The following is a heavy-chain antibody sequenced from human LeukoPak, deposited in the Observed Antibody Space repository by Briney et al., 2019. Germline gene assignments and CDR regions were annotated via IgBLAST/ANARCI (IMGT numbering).Heavy chain of an antibody. V-gene: IGHV3-23*01. D-gene: IGHD1-26*01. CDR2: ISGSGGNT. CDR1: GLIFSDYG. J-gene: IGHJ3*02. Sequence: PGGSLRLSCTASGLIFSDYGMSWVRQTPGKGLEWVSAISGSGGNTFYADSVKGRFTISRDNSKNTLWLQMNSLRAEDTAVYYCAKDLEKYSGGYLGASDIWGQGTMVTVSS. CDR3: AKDLEKYSGGYLGASDI.